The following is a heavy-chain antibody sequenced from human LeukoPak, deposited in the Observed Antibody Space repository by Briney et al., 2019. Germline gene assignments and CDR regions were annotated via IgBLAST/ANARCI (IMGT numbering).Heavy chain of an antibody. CDR1: GFTFSSYW. CDR3: TRSLSGYDYSPDY. V-gene: IGHV3-74*03. CDR2: INSDGSST. J-gene: IGHJ4*02. Sequence: PGGSLRLXCAASGFTFSSYWMHWVRQAPGKGLVWVSRINSDGSSTAYADSVKGRFTISRDNAKNTLYLQMNSLRAEDTAVYYCTRSLSGYDYSPDYWGQGTLVTVSS. D-gene: IGHD6-25*01.